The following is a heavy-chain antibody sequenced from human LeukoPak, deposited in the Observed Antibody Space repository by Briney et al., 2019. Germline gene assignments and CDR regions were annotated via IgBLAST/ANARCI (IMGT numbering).Heavy chain of an antibody. CDR2: IFYSGTT. V-gene: IGHV4-39*01. CDR3: GRRRIAAIDY. Sequence: SETLSLTCTVSGGSISSSSYYWDWIRQPPGKGLEWIGTIFYSGTTSYSPSLKSRVTISVDTSRNQFSLKLNSVTAADTAIYYCGRRRIAAIDYWGQGTLVTVSS. CDR1: GGSISSSSYY. D-gene: IGHD6-13*01. J-gene: IGHJ4*02.